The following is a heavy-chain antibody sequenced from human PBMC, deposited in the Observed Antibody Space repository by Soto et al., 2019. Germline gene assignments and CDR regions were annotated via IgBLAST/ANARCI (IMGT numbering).Heavy chain of an antibody. CDR2: IHHSGNT. CDR3: AARSWITTSCYASK. CDR1: GGSISSGAYS. V-gene: IGHV4-30-2*01. D-gene: IGHD2-2*01. J-gene: IGHJ4*02. Sequence: QLQLQESGSGLVKPSQTLSLTCAVSGGSISSGAYSWSWIRQAPGKGLEWIGYIHHSGNTYYNPSLKSRVIISVDRSKNQFSLKLNSVTAADTAVYYCAARSWITTSCYASKWGQGTLVTVSS.